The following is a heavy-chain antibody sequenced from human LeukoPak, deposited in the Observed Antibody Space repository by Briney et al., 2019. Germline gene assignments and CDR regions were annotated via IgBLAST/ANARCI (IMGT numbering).Heavy chain of an antibody. CDR1: GFTFSSYA. J-gene: IGHJ4*02. D-gene: IGHD3-10*01. CDR2: ISPSGDIT. V-gene: IGHV3-23*01. Sequence: GGSLRLSSAASGFTFSSYAMSWVRQAPGKGLEWVSDISPSGDITYYADSVKGRFTISRDNSKNTLYLEVISLTAEDTAVYYCAKDDAWLRFGEWSQGTLVTVSS. CDR3: AKDDAWLRFGE.